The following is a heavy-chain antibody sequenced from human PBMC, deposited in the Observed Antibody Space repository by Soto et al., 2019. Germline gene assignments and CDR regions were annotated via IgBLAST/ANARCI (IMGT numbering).Heavy chain of an antibody. CDR3: AKKESGYSNPPYFDY. CDR2: ISGSGGST. V-gene: IGHV3-23*01. CDR1: GXPLCSYA. D-gene: IGHD5-12*01. Sequence: GSQRLLSAASGXPLCSYAMSWVRQTPGKGLEWVSAISGSGGSTYYADSVKGRFTISRDNSKNTLYLQMNSMRAGDTAVYYFAKKESGYSNPPYFDYWGQGTLGTVS. J-gene: IGHJ4*02.